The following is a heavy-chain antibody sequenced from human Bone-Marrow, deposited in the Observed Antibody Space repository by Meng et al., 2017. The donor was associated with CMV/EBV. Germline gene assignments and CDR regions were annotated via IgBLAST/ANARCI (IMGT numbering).Heavy chain of an antibody. CDR2: ITWNSVGI. V-gene: IGHV3-9*03. D-gene: IGHD6-6*01. J-gene: IGHJ4*02. CDR1: GFAFDEYG. CDR3: AKDFRGSSSGGFDY. Sequence: SLKISCVASGFAFDEYGMHWVRQAPGRGLEWVSGITWNSVGIGYADSVKGRFTISRDDAKNAVYLQMNSLRAEDMALYYCAKDFRGSSSGGFDYWGQGTLVTVSS.